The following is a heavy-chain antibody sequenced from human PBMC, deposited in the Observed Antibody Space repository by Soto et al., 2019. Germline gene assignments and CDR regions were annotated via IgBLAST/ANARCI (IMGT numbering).Heavy chain of an antibody. CDR2: IRSQANSYAT. V-gene: IGHV3-73*02. CDR3: ARLWSEREANFDH. D-gene: IGHD1-26*01. J-gene: IGHJ4*02. Sequence: EVQLVESGGGLVQPGGSLKLSCAASGFTFSDSAMHWVRQASGKGLEWVGRIRSQANSYATVYGASVKGRFTISRDDSQNTAYLQMDSLKTEDTAVYYCARLWSEREANFDHWGQGTLVTVSS. CDR1: GFTFSDSA.